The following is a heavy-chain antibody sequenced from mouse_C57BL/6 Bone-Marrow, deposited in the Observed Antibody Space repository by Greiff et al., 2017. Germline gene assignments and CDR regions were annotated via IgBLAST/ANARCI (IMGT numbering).Heavy chain of an antibody. CDR3: ARQGYRSYFDY. J-gene: IGHJ2*01. Sequence: DVHLVESGGDLVKPGGYLKLSCAASGFTFSSYGMSWVRQTPDKRLEWVATISSGGSYTYYPDSVKGRFNISRDNAKNTRYLQMSSLKSEDTAMYYCARQGYRSYFDYWGQGTTLTVSS. CDR2: ISSGGSYT. V-gene: IGHV5-6*01. D-gene: IGHD2-12*01. CDR1: GFTFSSYG.